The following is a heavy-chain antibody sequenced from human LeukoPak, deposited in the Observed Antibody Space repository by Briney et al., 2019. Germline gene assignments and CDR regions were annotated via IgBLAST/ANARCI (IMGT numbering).Heavy chain of an antibody. J-gene: IGHJ4*02. Sequence: PGGSLRLSCAASGFTFSSNAMSWVRQAPGKGLEWVSAIRGSGGSTYYADSVKGRFTISRDNSKNTLYLQMNSLRAEDTAVYYCAKDDVLLWFGESQPVFYFDYWGQGTLVTVSS. CDR2: IRGSGGST. CDR3: AKDDVLLWFGESQPVFYFDY. V-gene: IGHV3-23*01. CDR1: GFTFSSNA. D-gene: IGHD3-10*01.